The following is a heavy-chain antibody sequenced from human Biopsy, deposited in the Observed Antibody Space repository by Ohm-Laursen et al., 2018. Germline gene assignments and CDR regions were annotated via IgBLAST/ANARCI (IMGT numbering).Heavy chain of an antibody. Sequence: SLRLSCTATGFTLSGFCMSWVRQTPGKGLEWVAAIWYDGNYEKYRDSVRGRFTISRDNSRDTLYLQMNRLRAEDTAVYYCARETSSSWHYYYIGMDVWGRGTTVTVSS. D-gene: IGHD3-9*01. CDR3: ARETSSSWHYYYIGMDV. CDR2: IWYDGNYE. J-gene: IGHJ6*02. V-gene: IGHV3-33*08. CDR1: GFTLSGFC.